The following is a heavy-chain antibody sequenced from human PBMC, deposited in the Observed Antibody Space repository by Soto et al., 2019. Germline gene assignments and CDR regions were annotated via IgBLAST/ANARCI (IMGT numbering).Heavy chain of an antibody. D-gene: IGHD1-26*01. CDR2: INWNGGNT. V-gene: IGHV3-20*04. CDR1: GFTFDDYG. J-gene: IGHJ6*02. CDR3: ASPSSGGSYSPWYYGMDV. Sequence: GGSLRLSCAASGFTFDDYGMSWVRQAPGKGLEWVSGINWNGGNTGYADSVKGRFTISRDNSKNTLYLQMNSLRAEDTAVYYCASPSSGGSYSPWYYGMDVWGQGTTVTVSS.